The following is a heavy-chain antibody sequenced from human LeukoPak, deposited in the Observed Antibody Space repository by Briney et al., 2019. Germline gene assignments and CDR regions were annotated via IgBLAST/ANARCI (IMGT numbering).Heavy chain of an antibody. J-gene: IGHJ4*02. CDR2: IYYSGST. Sequence: SDPLSLLCTLSGRPICSYHESWLRQPTGKALEGIGYIYYSGSTHYNPSLKSRVTISVDTSKNQFSLKLSSVTAADTAVYYCAREFPFGSSTSPGTNDWGQGTLVTVSS. CDR1: GRPICSYH. D-gene: IGHD2-2*01. V-gene: IGHV4-59*12. CDR3: AREFPFGSSTSPGTND.